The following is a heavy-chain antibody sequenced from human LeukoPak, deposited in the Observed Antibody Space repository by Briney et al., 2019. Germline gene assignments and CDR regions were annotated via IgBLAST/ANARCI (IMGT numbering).Heavy chain of an antibody. J-gene: IGHJ4*02. CDR2: IYNSGNT. CDR3: ARVALTGYSSSWYFDY. CDR1: GASISSGDHS. V-gene: IGHV4-30-4*01. D-gene: IGHD6-13*01. Sequence: SQTLSLTCTVSGASISSGDHSWSWIRQPQGKGLEWIGDIYNSGNTYYNPSLKSRLTISLDTSKSQFSLKMRSVTAADTAVYYCARVALTGYSSSWYFDYWGQGTLVTVSS.